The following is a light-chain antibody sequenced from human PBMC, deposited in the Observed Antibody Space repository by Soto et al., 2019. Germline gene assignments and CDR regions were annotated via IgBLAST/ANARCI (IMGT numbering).Light chain of an antibody. CDR3: QQRNNWPPIT. Sequence: EIVLSQSPATLSSFPGDRVTLSCTASQYINTRLAWYQHRPGQAPRLLIYDASTRATGIPARFSGSGSETDFTLTITSLEPEDFAVYYCQQRNNWPPITFGQGTRLEIK. CDR2: DAS. V-gene: IGKV3-11*01. J-gene: IGKJ5*01. CDR1: QYINTR.